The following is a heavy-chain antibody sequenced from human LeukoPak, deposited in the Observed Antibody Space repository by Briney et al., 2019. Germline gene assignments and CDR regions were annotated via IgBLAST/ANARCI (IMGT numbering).Heavy chain of an antibody. CDR1: GGSISSNSYY. CDR2: IYYSGST. D-gene: IGHD2-2*01. J-gene: IGHJ5*02. CDR3: ARRVGYCSSTRCYLWFDP. Sequence: SETLSLTCTVSGGSISSNSYYWGWIRQPPGKGLEWIGSIYYSGSTYYNPSLKSRVTISVDTSKNQFSLKLSSVTAADTAVYYCARRVGYCSSTRCYLWFDPWGQGTLVTVSS. V-gene: IGHV4-39*01.